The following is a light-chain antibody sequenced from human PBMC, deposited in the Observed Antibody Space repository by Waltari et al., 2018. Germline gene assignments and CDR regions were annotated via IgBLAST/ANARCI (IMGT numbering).Light chain of an antibody. CDR1: QSVGSSS. J-gene: IGKJ1*01. V-gene: IGKV3-20*01. CDR3: QQDGTLPAT. CDR2: RAS. Sequence: ELDFTPSPGTGSSSPGERVTLSCRASQSVGSSSLGWYQQKPGQAPRLVIYRASGRATGIPDRFSRSGSGTDFSLTSSRLEPEDFAVYYCQQDGTLPATFGQGTKVELK.